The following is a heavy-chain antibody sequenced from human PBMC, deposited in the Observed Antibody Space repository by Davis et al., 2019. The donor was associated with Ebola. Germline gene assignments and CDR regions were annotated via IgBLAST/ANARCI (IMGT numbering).Heavy chain of an antibody. CDR2: IRYSGSG. D-gene: IGHD7-27*01. CDR3: ARKLGRAAPIDY. CDR1: GDTISEYY. J-gene: IGHJ4*02. Sequence: SETLSLTCTVSGDTISEYYWSWIRQSPGKGLEWMGYIRYSGSGNYNPSLNSRVSMSVDTSKNQFSLKLSSVTAADTAVYYCARKLGRAAPIDYWGQGTLVTVSS. V-gene: IGHV4-59*01.